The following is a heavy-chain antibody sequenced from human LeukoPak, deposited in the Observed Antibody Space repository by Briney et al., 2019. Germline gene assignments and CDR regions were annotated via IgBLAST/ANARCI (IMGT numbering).Heavy chain of an antibody. CDR2: IYHSGST. D-gene: IGHD6-13*01. CDR1: GGSISSSNW. V-gene: IGHV4-4*02. J-gene: IGHJ5*02. CDR3: ASYHSSSWYWFDP. Sequence: PSETLSLTCAVSGGSISSSNWWSWVRQPPGKGLEWIGEIYHSGSTNYNPSLKSRVTISVDKSKNQFSLKLSSVTAADTAVYYCASYHSSSWYWFDPWGQGTLVTVSS.